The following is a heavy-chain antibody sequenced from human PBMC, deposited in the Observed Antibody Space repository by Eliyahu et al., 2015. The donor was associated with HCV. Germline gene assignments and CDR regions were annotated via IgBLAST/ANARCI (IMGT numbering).Heavy chain of an antibody. D-gene: IGHD3-16*01. Sequence: EVHLVESGGGLVKPGGSLRLSCAASAFALXDAXLSWVRQAPGKRLGWVGRIKSKFDGETTDYAASVKARFVISRDDSTNTLYLRMDSLKTEDTAVYYCTTRVWGADLNSDYYYYFGMDVWGPGTTVIVSS. V-gene: IGHV3-15*01. CDR3: TTRVWGADLNSDYYYYFGMDV. CDR1: AFALXDAX. CDR2: IKSKFDGETT. J-gene: IGHJ6*02.